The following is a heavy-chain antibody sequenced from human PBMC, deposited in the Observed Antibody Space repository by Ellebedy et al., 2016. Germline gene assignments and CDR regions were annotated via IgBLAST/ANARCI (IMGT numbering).Heavy chain of an antibody. CDR3: VTHTGTYEGPLDY. CDR1: GFTFINYA. CDR2: ISGSAGST. Sequence: GGSLRLXXTASGFTFINYAMSWVRQAPGKGLEWVSTISGSAGSTYSVDSVKGRFTLSRDNSKNTLNLQMSSLRADDTAIYYCVTHTGTYEGPLDYWGQGSLVTVSS. D-gene: IGHD1-26*01. V-gene: IGHV3-23*01. J-gene: IGHJ4*02.